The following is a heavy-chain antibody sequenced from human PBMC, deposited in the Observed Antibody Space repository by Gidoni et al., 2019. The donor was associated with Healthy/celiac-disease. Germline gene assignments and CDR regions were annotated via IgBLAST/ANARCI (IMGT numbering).Heavy chain of an antibody. CDR1: GFTCSSYG. V-gene: IGHV3-30*18. CDR3: AKDGYSSGWILDY. Sequence: QVQLVESGGGVVQPGRSLRLSCAASGFTCSSYGMHWVRQAPGKGLEWVAVISYDGSNKYYADSVKGRFTISRDNSKNTLYLQMNSLRAEDTAVYYCAKDGYSSGWILDYWGQGTLVTVSS. CDR2: ISYDGSNK. D-gene: IGHD6-19*01. J-gene: IGHJ4*02.